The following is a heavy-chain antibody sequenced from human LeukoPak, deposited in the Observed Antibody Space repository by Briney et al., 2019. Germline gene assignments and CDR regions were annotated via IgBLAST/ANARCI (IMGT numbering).Heavy chain of an antibody. D-gene: IGHD2-21*01. V-gene: IGHV3-74*03. J-gene: IGHJ4*02. Sequence: GGSLRLSCAASGFTFSRYGIDWVRHAPGKGLGWVSRIPSIGITTTYADSVKGRFTISRDNAKNRLSLHMNSRRTEDRAFFYVAKSCEYLGYFDNWGQGTLVTVSS. CDR1: GFTFSRYG. CDR2: IPSIGITT. CDR3: AKSCEYLGYFDN.